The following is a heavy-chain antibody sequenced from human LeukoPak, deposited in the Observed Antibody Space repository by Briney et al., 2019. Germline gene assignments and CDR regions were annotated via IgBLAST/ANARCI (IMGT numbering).Heavy chain of an antibody. CDR2: IIPIFGTA. CDR3: ARAIAYCGGDCYSRRDYYYYYMDV. D-gene: IGHD2-21*02. J-gene: IGHJ6*03. Sequence: ASVKVSCKASGGTFSSYAISWVLQAPGQGLEWMGRIIPIFGTANYAQKFQGRVTITTDESTSTAYMELSSLRSEDTAVYYCARAIAYCGGDCYSRRDYYYYYMDVWGKGTTVTASS. CDR1: GGTFSSYA. V-gene: IGHV1-69*05.